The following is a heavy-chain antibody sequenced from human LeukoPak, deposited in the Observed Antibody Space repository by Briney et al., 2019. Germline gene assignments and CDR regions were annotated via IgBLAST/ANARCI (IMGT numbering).Heavy chain of an antibody. CDR2: IYYSGST. CDR3: ARHGPSRNLETGDMSHYYFDY. Sequence: SQTLSLTCTVSGGSISSSSYYWGWIRQPPGKGLEWIGSIYYSGSTYYNPSLKSRVTISVDTSKNQFSLKLSSVTAADTAVYYCARHGPSRNLETGDMSHYYFDYWGQGTLVTVSS. CDR1: GGSISSSSYY. J-gene: IGHJ4*02. V-gene: IGHV4-39*01. D-gene: IGHD7-27*01.